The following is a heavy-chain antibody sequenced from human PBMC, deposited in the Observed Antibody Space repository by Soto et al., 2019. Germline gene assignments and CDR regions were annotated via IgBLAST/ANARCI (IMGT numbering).Heavy chain of an antibody. CDR3: ARDLGEVYAT. Sequence: EVQLVESGGGLVKPGGSLRLSCAGSGFTFRSSTMTWVRQAPGKGLEWVSSISSSSSYIYQPDSLKGRFTISRDNAKNSVFLQMSSLRAEDTAVYYCARDLGEVYATWGQGTLVTVSS. CDR1: GFTFRSST. J-gene: IGHJ5*02. CDR2: ISSSSSYI. V-gene: IGHV3-21*01. D-gene: IGHD2-8*01.